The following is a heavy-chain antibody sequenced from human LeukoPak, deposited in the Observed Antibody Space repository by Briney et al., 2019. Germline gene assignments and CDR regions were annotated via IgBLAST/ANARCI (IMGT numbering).Heavy chain of an antibody. CDR1: GYSFIGSW. J-gene: IGHJ4*02. D-gene: IGHD5-18*01. Sequence: GESLQISCKASGYSFIGSWISWVRQVPGKGLEWMGRIDPSDSYTTYSPSFQGHVTISADKSITTAYLQWSGLKASDSAMYYCARFKRIQLWHFDYWGQGTLVTVSS. V-gene: IGHV5-10-1*01. CDR2: IDPSDSYT. CDR3: ARFKRIQLWHFDY.